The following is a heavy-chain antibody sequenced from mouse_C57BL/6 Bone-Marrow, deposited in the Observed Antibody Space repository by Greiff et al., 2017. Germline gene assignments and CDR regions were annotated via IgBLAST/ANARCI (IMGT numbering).Heavy chain of an antibody. CDR3: ARPFYYYGSSYWYFDV. CDR2: IWSGGST. D-gene: IGHD1-1*01. Sequence: VKLMESGPGLVQPSQSLSITCRVSGFSLTSYGVHWVRQSPGKGLEWLGVIWSGGSTDYNAAFISRLSISKDNSKSQVFFKMNSLQADDTAIYYCARPFYYYGSSYWYFDVWGTGTTVTVSS. CDR1: GFSLTSYG. J-gene: IGHJ1*03. V-gene: IGHV2-2*01.